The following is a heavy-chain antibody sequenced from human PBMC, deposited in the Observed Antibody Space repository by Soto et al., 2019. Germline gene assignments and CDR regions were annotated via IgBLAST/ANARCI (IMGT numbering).Heavy chain of an antibody. V-gene: IGHV4-38-2*02. CDR1: VYSISSGYY. J-gene: IGHJ6*01. CDR2: IYQNGST. CDR3: ARDNYDFWSGTTYYGMEV. Sequence: SETLSLTCAFSVYSISSGYYWGWIRQPPGKGLEWIGSIYQNGSTYYNPSLKSRVTISVDTSKNQFSLKLSSVTAADTAVYYCARDNYDFWSGTTYYGMEVWGQGTTVSVS. D-gene: IGHD3-3*01.